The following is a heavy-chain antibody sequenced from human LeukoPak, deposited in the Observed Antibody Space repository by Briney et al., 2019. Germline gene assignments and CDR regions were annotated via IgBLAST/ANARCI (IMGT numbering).Heavy chain of an antibody. Sequence: GGSLRLSCAASGFTFRSYWMSWVRQAPGKGLECVAMIKHDGSDKYYVDSVKGRLTISRDNAKNSLYLQMNSLTAEDTAVYYCAGEPQALAHWGQGTLVTVSS. CDR1: GFTFRSYW. J-gene: IGHJ4*02. CDR2: IKHDGSDK. CDR3: AGEPQALAH. V-gene: IGHV3-7*05.